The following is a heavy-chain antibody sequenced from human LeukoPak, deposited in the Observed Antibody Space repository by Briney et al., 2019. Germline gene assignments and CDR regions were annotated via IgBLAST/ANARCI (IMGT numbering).Heavy chain of an antibody. D-gene: IGHD4-17*01. J-gene: IGHJ6*03. CDR2: IYRSGST. CDR3: ARGTYGYYMDV. V-gene: IGHV4-38-2*02. CDR1: NYSISNSLY. Sequence: PSETLSLTCSGSNYSISNSLYWGWLRQPPGKGLEWIGSIYRSGSTSCNPSLKSRVTTSLDTSKNQFSLKLSSVTAADTAVYFCARGTYGYYMDVWGKGTTVTVSS.